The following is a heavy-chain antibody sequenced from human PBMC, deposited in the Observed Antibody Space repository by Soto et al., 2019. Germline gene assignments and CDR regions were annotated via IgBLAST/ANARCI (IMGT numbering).Heavy chain of an antibody. D-gene: IGHD6-13*01. Sequence: EVQLVESGGGLVQPGRSLRLSCAASGFTFDDYAMHWVRQAPGKGLEWVSGISWNSGSIGYADSVKGRFTISRDNAKNSLYLQMNSLRAEDTALYYCAKGFYSSSWYFSIFDYWGQGTLLTVSS. CDR2: ISWNSGSI. CDR3: AKGFYSSSWYFSIFDY. J-gene: IGHJ4*02. CDR1: GFTFDDYA. V-gene: IGHV3-9*01.